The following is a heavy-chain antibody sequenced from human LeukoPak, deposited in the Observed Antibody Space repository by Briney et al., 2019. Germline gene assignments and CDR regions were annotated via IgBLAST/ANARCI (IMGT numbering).Heavy chain of an antibody. D-gene: IGHD3-22*01. CDR2: ISGSGGST. V-gene: IGHV3-23*01. CDR1: GFTFSSYA. J-gene: IGHJ3*02. Sequence: GGSLRLSCAASGFTFSSYAMSWVRQAPGKGLEWVSAISGSGGSTYYADSVKGRFTISRDNSKNTLYLQMNSLRAEDTAVYYCVILGVITNDAFDIWGQGTMVTVSS. CDR3: VILGVITNDAFDI.